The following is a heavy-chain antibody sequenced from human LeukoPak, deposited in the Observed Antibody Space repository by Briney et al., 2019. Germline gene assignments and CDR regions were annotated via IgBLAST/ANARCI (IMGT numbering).Heavy chain of an antibody. CDR1: GFTFSSYA. Sequence: GGSLRLSCAASGFTFSSYAMHWVRQAPGKGLEWVAVISYDGSNKYYADSVKGRFTISRDNSKNTLYLQMSSLRAEDTAVYYCVPSSSRHLNRFDYWGQGTLVTVSS. V-gene: IGHV3-30*14. J-gene: IGHJ4*02. CDR2: ISYDGSNK. D-gene: IGHD6-13*01. CDR3: VPSSSRHLNRFDY.